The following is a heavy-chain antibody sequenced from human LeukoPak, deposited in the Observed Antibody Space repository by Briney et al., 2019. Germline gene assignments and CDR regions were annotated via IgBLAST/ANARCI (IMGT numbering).Heavy chain of an antibody. CDR2: IFHTGST. Sequence: SQTLSLTCTVSGASISSGDYYWSWIRQPPGKGLEWIGYIFHTGSTNYNPSLKSRVTISVDTSKNQFSLKLSSVTAADTAVYYCAREVDYGDYLGWFDPWGQGTLVTVSS. V-gene: IGHV4-61*08. D-gene: IGHD4-17*01. CDR3: AREVDYGDYLGWFDP. CDR1: GASISSGDYY. J-gene: IGHJ5*02.